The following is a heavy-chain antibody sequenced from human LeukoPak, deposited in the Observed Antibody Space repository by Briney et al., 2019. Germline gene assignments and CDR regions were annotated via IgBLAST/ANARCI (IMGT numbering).Heavy chain of an antibody. CDR3: ARVGSIAVAGTVGY. D-gene: IGHD6-19*01. CDR2: INWNGGST. V-gene: IGHV3-20*04. Sequence: GGSLRLSCAASGFTFDDYGMSWVRHAPGKGLEWVSGINWNGGSTGYADSVKGRFTISRDNAKNSLYLQMNSLRAEDTALYYCARVGSIAVAGTVGYWGQGTLVTVSS. J-gene: IGHJ4*02. CDR1: GFTFDDYG.